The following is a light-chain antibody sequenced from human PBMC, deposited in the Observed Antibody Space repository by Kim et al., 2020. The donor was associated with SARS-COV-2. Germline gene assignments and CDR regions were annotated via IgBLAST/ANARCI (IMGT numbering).Light chain of an antibody. J-gene: IGLJ2*01. V-gene: IGLV2-23*02. CDR3: CSYAGSSTV. CDR1: SSDVGSYNL. Sequence: PGQSITISCTGTSSDVGSYNLVSWYQQHPGKAPKLMIYEVSKRPSGVSNRFSGSKSGNTASLTISGLQAEDEADYYCCSYAGSSTVFGGGTKLTVL. CDR2: EVS.